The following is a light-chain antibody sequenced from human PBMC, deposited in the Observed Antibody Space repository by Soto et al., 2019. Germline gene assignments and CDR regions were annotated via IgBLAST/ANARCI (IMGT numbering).Light chain of an antibody. J-gene: IGKJ1*01. CDR3: QQYDDSMT. Sequence: EIVLTQSPGTLSLSPGERATLSCRASQSISSNYLALYQQKPGQAPRLLIYGASTRATGIPDRFSGSGSGTDFTLTISRLEPEDFAVYHCQQYDDSMTFGQGTKV. CDR2: GAS. CDR1: QSISSNY. V-gene: IGKV3-20*01.